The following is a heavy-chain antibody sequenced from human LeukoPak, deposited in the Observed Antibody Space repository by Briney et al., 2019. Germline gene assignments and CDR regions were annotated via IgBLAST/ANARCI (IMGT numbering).Heavy chain of an antibody. CDR1: GFTFGAYG. CDR2: ISSSSSTI. CDR3: ARASRLGPVIFDY. V-gene: IGHV3-48*02. J-gene: IGHJ4*02. D-gene: IGHD2/OR15-2a*01. Sequence: GGSLRLSCAASGFTFGAYGMSWFRQAPGKGLEWVSYISSSSSTIYYAYSVKGRFTISRDNAKNSLYLQMNSLRDEDTAVYYCARASRLGPVIFDYWGQGTLVTVSS.